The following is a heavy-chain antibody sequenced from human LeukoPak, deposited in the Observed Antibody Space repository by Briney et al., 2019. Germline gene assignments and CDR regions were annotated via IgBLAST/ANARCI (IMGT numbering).Heavy chain of an antibody. V-gene: IGHV3-74*01. J-gene: IGHJ4*02. CDR3: ARAGRATPAPDY. CDR2: ISSDGYSI. Sequence: PGGSLRLSCAASGFTFSSYWMHWVRQAPGKGLVWLSRISSDGYSISYANSVKGRFTISRDNSKNTLYLQMNSLRAEDTAVYYCARAGRATPAPDYWGQGTLVTVSS. D-gene: IGHD1-1*01. CDR1: GFTFSSYW.